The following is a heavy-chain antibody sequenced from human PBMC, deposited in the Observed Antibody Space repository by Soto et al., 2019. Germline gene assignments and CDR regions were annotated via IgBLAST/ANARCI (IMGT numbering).Heavy chain of an antibody. CDR2: ISRSSTGI. CDR1: GFTFSLYS. D-gene: IGHD3-10*01. J-gene: IGHJ6*02. V-gene: IGHV3-48*02. CDR3: ARAVTWGLDV. Sequence: EVQLVESGGGLVQPGGSLRLSCAASGFTFSLYSMSWVRQAPGKGLEWVSYISRSSTGIHYADSVKGRFTISRDDATNSMHWQMTSLRDGDTAVYYCARAVTWGLDVWGQGTRVSISS.